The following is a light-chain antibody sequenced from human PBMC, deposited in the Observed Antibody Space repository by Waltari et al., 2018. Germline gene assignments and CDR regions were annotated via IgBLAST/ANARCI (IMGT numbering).Light chain of an antibody. CDR1: QSVSSN. V-gene: IGKV3-15*01. J-gene: IGKJ4*01. Sequence: EIVMTQSPATLSLSPGERATVSCRASQSVSSNLAWYRQEPGQTPRPLIYGASGRATGIPARFSGSGSGTEFTLTISSLQSEDFAVYFCQQYNRWPFTFGGGTKVEIK. CDR2: GAS. CDR3: QQYNRWPFT.